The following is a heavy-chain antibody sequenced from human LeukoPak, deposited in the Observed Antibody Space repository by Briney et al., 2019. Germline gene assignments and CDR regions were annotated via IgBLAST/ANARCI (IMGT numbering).Heavy chain of an antibody. J-gene: IGHJ6*03. V-gene: IGHV1-69*05. CDR1: GGTLSSYA. Sequence: SVKVSCKASGGTLSSYAISWVRQAPGQGLEWMGGIIPIFGTANYAQKLQGRATMTTDTSTSTAYMELRSLRSDDTAVYYCARAFKGIAAAGNNYYYYYMDVWGKGTTVTVSS. CDR3: ARAFKGIAAAGNNYYYYYMDV. D-gene: IGHD6-13*01. CDR2: IIPIFGTA.